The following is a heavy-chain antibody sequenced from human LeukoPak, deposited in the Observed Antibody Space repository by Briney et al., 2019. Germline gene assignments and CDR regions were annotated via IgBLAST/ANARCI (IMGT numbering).Heavy chain of an antibody. Sequence: QPGGSLRLSCAASGFTFSTFGMSWVRRAPGKGPEWVSGITGSGATTYYADSVKGRFTISRDNFQNTLYLQMNTPRAEDTAVYYCAKVVSGFHFDCWGQGTLVTVSS. CDR2: ITGSGATT. D-gene: IGHD1-26*01. J-gene: IGHJ4*02. CDR3: AKVVSGFHFDC. V-gene: IGHV3-23*01. CDR1: GFTFSTFG.